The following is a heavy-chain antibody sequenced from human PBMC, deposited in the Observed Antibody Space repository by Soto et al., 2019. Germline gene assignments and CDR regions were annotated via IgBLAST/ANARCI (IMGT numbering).Heavy chain of an antibody. V-gene: IGHV4-4*07. CDR3: ARGQRFSDWFDP. CDR1: GGTISGYY. CDR2: IYSSGNT. J-gene: IGHJ5*02. Sequence: QVHLQESGPGLVKPSETLSLTCSVSGGTISGYYWPWIRQPAGKGLEWIGRIYSSGNTKYNPSNQSRVTMSLDTSNNQFSLRLTSVTAADAAVYYCARGQRFSDWFDPWGQGTLVTVSS. D-gene: IGHD3-3*01.